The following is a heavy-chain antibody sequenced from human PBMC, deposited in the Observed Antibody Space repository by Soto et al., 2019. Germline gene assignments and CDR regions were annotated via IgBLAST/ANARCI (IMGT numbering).Heavy chain of an antibody. J-gene: IGHJ3*01. CDR3: ARGRGFMSRNALDL. CDR1: GGSFRGYY. CDR2: INHSGST. V-gene: IGHV4-34*01. Sequence: QVQLQRWGAGLLRPSETLSLTCAVSGGSFRGYYWTRLRQSPGRGLEWIGEINHSGSTNSNPSLKSRLTISVDTSRAQFSMNLTSVTAADAAVYYCARGRGFMSRNALDLWGQGTRVIVSS.